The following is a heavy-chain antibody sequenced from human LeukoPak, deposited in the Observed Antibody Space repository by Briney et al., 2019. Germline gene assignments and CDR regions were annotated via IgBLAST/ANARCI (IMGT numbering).Heavy chain of an antibody. CDR3: ARGRGGSSLYYFDY. CDR2: ISSSGSTI. V-gene: IGHV3-48*03. D-gene: IGHD2-15*01. Sequence: GGSLRLSCAASGFTLSSYEMNWVRQAPGKGLEWVSYISSSGSTIYYADSVKGRFTISRDNAKNSLFLQMNSLRAEDTAVCYCARGRGGSSLYYFDYWGQGTLVTVSS. CDR1: GFTLSSYE. J-gene: IGHJ4*02.